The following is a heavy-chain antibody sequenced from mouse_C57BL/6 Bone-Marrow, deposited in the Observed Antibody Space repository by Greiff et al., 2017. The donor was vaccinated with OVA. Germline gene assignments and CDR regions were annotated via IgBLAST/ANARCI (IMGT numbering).Heavy chain of an antibody. Sequence: VKLQQPGAELVKPGASVKMSCKASGYTFTSYWITWVKQRPGQGLEWIGEIYPGSGSTNYNEKFKSKATLTVDTSSSTAYMQLSSLTSEDSAVSFFYRGEFNYYGVSRYWFDYWGQGTTLTVSS. CDR3: YRGEFNYYGVSRYWFDY. CDR1: GYTFTSYW. J-gene: IGHJ2*01. CDR2: IYPGSGST. V-gene: IGHV1-55*01. D-gene: IGHD1-1*01.